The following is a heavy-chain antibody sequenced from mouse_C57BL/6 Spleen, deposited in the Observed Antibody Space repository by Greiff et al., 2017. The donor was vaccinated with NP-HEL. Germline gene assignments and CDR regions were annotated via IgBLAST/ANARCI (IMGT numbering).Heavy chain of an antibody. CDR3: SRTVVAPYWYFDV. J-gene: IGHJ1*03. CDR1: GYTFTDYY. V-gene: IGHV1-26*01. Sequence: EVQLQQSGPELVKPGASVKISCKASGYTFTDYYMNWVKQSHGKSLEWIGDINPNNGGTSYNQKFKGKATLTVDKSSSTAYMELRSLTSEDSAVYYWSRTVVAPYWYFDVWDTGATVTVSS. D-gene: IGHD1-1*01. CDR2: INPNNGGT.